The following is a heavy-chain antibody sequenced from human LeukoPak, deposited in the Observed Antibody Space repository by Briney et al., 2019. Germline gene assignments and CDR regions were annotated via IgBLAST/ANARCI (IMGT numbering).Heavy chain of an antibody. CDR3: ARHQQVNRYHDY. CDR1: GGSISSYY. Sequence: SETLSLTCTVSGGSISSYYWDWIRQPPGKGLEWIGYIYYSGNTNYNPSLKSRVTISVDTSKNQFSLKLSSVTAADTAVYYCARHQQVNRYHDYWGQGTLVTVSS. J-gene: IGHJ4*02. CDR2: IYYSGNT. D-gene: IGHD6-13*01. V-gene: IGHV4-59*08.